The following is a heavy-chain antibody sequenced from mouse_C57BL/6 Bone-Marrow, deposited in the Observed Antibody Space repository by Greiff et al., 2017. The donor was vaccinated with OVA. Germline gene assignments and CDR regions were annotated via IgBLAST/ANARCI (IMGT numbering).Heavy chain of an antibody. CDR1: GYSITSGYY. V-gene: IGHV3-6*01. CDR2: ISYDGSN. D-gene: IGHD2-2*01. Sequence: EVQLQESGPGLVKPSQSLSLTCSVTGYSITSGYYWNWIRQFPGNKLEWMGYISYDGSNNYNPSLKNRISITRDTSKNQFFLKLNSVTTEDTATYYCARVYYGYDVTWFAYWGQGTLVTVSA. CDR3: ARVYYGYDVTWFAY. J-gene: IGHJ3*01.